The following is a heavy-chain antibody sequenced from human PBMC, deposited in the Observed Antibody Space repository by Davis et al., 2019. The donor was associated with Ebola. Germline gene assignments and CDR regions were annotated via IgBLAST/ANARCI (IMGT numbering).Heavy chain of an antibody. J-gene: IGHJ6*02. CDR1: GYIFTAFY. CDR3: ARRFYYGMEI. Sequence: VSVKVSCKGSGYIFTAFYLHWVRQAPGHGLEWMGWIDPNSGGTNYAQKFQDRLTMTSDTSITTAYMDLSSLTSDDTAIYYCARRFYYGMEIWGQGTTVAVSS. V-gene: IGHV1-2*02. CDR2: IDPNSGGT.